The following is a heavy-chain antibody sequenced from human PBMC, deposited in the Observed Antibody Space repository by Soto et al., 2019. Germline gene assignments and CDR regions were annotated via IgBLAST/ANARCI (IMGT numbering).Heavy chain of an antibody. D-gene: IGHD1-7*01. CDR2: IYYSGST. Sequence: SETLSLTCTVSGGSISSSSYYWGWIRQPPGKGLERIGSIYYSGSTYYNPSLKSRVTISVDTSKNQFSLKLSSVTAADTAVYYCARSAGNYDLYYYYYYYMDVWGKGTTVTVSS. CDR3: ARSAGNYDLYYYYYYYMDV. V-gene: IGHV4-39*01. J-gene: IGHJ6*03. CDR1: GGSISSSSYY.